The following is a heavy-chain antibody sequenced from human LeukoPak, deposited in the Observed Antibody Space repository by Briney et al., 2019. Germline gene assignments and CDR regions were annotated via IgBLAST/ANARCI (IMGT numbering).Heavy chain of an antibody. V-gene: IGHV3-30-3*01. CDR2: ISYDGSNK. D-gene: IGHD4-17*01. CDR3: ARDVGVYGDYVSY. CDR1: GFTFSSYA. J-gene: IGHJ4*02. Sequence: GGSLRLSCAASGFTFSSYAMRWVRQAPGKGLEWVAVISYDGSNKYYADSVKGRFTISRDNSKNTLYLQMNSLRAEDTAVYYCARDVGVYGDYVSYWGQGTLVTVSS.